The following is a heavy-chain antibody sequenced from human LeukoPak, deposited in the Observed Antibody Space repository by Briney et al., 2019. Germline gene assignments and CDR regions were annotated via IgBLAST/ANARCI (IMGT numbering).Heavy chain of an antibody. CDR2: MNPNSGNT. CDR1: RYTFTSYD. Sequence: ASVKVSCQASRYTFTSYDINWVRQATGQGLEWMGWMNPNSGNTGYAQKFQGRVTMTRNTSISTAYMELSSLRSEDTAVHYCARVRHGWSTSWGYYYMDVWGKGTTVTVSS. V-gene: IGHV1-8*01. CDR3: ARVRHGWSTSWGYYYMDV. J-gene: IGHJ6*03. D-gene: IGHD6-19*01.